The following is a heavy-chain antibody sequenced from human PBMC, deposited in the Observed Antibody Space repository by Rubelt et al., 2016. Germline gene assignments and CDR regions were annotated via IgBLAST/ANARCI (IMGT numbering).Heavy chain of an antibody. J-gene: IGHJ4*02. CDR3: TRVAHSSGASYVDY. V-gene: IGHV3-53*01. Sequence: GLEWVSFIYRDGNTYYADSVKGRFTISRDSSKNTVYLQMNSLRVEDTAVYYCTRVAHSSGASYVDYWGQGTLVTVSS. D-gene: IGHD2-8*02. CDR2: IYRDGNT.